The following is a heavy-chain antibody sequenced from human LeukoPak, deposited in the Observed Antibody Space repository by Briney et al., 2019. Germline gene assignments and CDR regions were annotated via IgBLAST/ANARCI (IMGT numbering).Heavy chain of an antibody. CDR3: ARQSSIAVAGIDY. CDR2: IYPGDSDT. D-gene: IGHD6-19*01. V-gene: IGHV5-51*01. CDR1: GYSFTSYW. J-gene: IGHJ4*02. Sequence: GESLKISCKGSGYSFTSYWIGWVRQMPGKGLEWMGIIYPGDSDTRYSPSSQGQVTISADKSISTAYLQWSSLKASDTAMYYCARQSSIAVAGIDYWGQGTLVTVSS.